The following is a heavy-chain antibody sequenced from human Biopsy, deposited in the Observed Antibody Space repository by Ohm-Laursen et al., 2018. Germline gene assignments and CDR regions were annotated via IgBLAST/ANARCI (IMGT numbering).Heavy chain of an antibody. Sequence: SVTLSLTCTVSGGSICSFYWNWIRQPPGKGLVWIGYIYYSGTTDYSPSLKSRVTISIDKSKNQFLLKLSSATAEDTAVYYCARVAGGYAYFYGMDVWGQGTTVIVSS. CDR3: ARVAGGYAYFYGMDV. J-gene: IGHJ6*02. D-gene: IGHD5-12*01. CDR1: GGSICSFY. CDR2: IYYSGTT. V-gene: IGHV4-59*13.